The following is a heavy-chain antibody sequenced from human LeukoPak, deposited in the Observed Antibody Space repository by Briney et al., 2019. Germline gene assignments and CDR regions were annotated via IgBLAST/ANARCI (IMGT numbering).Heavy chain of an antibody. D-gene: IGHD6-6*01. CDR3: ARDFGSRVGSSSSYWFDP. Sequence: SETLSLTCTVSGGSISSYYWSWIRQPAGKGLEWIGRIYTSGSTNYNPSLKSRVTMSVDTSKNQFSLKLSSVTAADTAVYYCARDFGSRVGSSSSYWFDPWGQGTLVTVSS. CDR2: IYTSGST. J-gene: IGHJ5*02. CDR1: GGSISSYY. V-gene: IGHV4-4*07.